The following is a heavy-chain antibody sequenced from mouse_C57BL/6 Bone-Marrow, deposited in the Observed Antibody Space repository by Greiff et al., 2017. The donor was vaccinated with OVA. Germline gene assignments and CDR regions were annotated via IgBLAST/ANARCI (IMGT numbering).Heavy chain of an antibody. V-gene: IGHV1-53*01. CDR1: GYTFTSYW. Sequence: VQLQQPGTELVKPGASVKLSCKASGYTFTSYWMHWVKQRPGQGLEWIGNINPSNGGTNYNEKFKSKATLTVDKSSSTAYMQLSSLTSEYSAFYSCARSISYDALDYWGPGTTLTVSS. D-gene: IGHD2-3*01. J-gene: IGHJ2*01. CDR3: ARSISYDALDY. CDR2: INPSNGGT.